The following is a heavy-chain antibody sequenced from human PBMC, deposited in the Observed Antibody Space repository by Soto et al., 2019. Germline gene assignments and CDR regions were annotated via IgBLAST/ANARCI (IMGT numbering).Heavy chain of an antibody. Sequence: PSETLSLTCAVYGGSFSGYYWSWIRQPPGKGLEWIGEINHSGSTNYNPSLKSRVTISVDTSKNQFSLKLSSVTAADTAVYYCARVVLRYFDWLLGGVYYYYGMDVWGQGTTVTVSS. CDR3: ARVVLRYFDWLLGGVYYYYGMDV. D-gene: IGHD3-9*01. CDR1: GGSFSGYY. CDR2: INHSGST. V-gene: IGHV4-34*01. J-gene: IGHJ6*02.